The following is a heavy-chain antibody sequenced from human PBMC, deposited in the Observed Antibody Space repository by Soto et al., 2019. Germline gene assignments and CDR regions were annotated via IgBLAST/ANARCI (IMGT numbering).Heavy chain of an antibody. J-gene: IGHJ4*02. CDR1: GASISSPHDY. CDR2: IYSSGSS. CDR3: ARHVLTAYIVYYFDY. V-gene: IGHV4-39*01. D-gene: IGHD3-16*01. Sequence: QLQLQESGPGLVKPSETLSLTCTVSGASISSPHDYWGWIRQAPGGELEWIVSIYSSGSSYYNPSLKSRITISVDTSKNQFSLKLSSVTAADTAVYYCARHVLTAYIVYYFDYWGQGTLVTVSS.